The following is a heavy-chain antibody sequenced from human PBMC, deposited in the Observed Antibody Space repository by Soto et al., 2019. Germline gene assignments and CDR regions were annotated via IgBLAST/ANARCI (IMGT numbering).Heavy chain of an antibody. Sequence: PSETLSLTCTVSGGSISSYYWSWIRQPPGKGLEWIGYIYYSGSTNYNPSLKSRVTISVDTSKNQFSLKLSSVTAADTAVYYCARRQAWRAFDYWGQGTLVTVSS. J-gene: IGHJ4*02. CDR1: GGSISSYY. CDR2: IYYSGST. CDR3: ARRQAWRAFDY. V-gene: IGHV4-59*01. D-gene: IGHD3-3*01.